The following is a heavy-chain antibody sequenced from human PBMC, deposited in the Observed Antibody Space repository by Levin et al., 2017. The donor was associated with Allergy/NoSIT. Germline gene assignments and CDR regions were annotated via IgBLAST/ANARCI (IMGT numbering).Heavy chain of an antibody. CDR1: GYTFTDYY. V-gene: IGHV1-2*02. D-gene: IGHD2-8*02. CDR3: AKEGDLGYCHGGGCSTDY. CDR2: IDPRSGGT. J-gene: IGHJ4*02. Sequence: ASVKVSCKASGYTFTDYYIHWVRQAPGQGFEWIGWIDPRSGGTNFVQQFQGRVTLTRDTSISTAYMELSRLTSDDTALYYCAKEGDLGYCHGGGCSTDYWGQGTLVTVSS.